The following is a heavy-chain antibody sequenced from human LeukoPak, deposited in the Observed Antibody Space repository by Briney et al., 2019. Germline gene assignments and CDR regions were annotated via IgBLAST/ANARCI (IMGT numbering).Heavy chain of an antibody. V-gene: IGHV3-23*01. CDR2: ISGIDT. Sequence: RGSLRLSCAASGFTFSTYAMNWVRQAPGKGLEWVSTISGIDTFYADSVKGRFTISRDNSKNTLYLQMISLRAEDTAVYYCTKDAPDSGGWFFFDSWGQGTLVTVSS. CDR1: GFTFSTYA. CDR3: TKDAPDSGGWFFFDS. J-gene: IGHJ4*02. D-gene: IGHD6-19*01.